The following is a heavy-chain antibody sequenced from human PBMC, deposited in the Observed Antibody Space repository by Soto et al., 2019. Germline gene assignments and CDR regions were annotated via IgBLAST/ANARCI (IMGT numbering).Heavy chain of an antibody. CDR3: ARTHSGYDTGYFDY. CDR1: GYTFTGYY. V-gene: IGHV1-2*04. CDR2: INPNSGGT. Sequence: QVQPVQSGAEVKKPGASVKVSCKASGYTFTGYYMHWVRQAPGQGLEWMGWINPNSGGTNYAQKFQGWVTMTRDTSISTAYMELSRLRSDDTAVYYWARTHSGYDTGYFDYWGQGTLVTVSS. D-gene: IGHD5-12*01. J-gene: IGHJ4*02.